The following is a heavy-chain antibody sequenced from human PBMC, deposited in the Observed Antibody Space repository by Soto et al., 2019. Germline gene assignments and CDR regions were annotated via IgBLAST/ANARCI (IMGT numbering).Heavy chain of an antibody. V-gene: IGHV3-23*01. J-gene: IGHJ4*02. CDR2: TGISGRTT. CDR3: ATVHNTSRSFDY. Sequence: GGSLRLSSAASGFTITSSAMSWVRQAPGKGLEWVSTTGISGRTTYYADSVKGRFTVSRDDSKNTLDLQMSSLRAEDTAVYYCATVHNTSRSFDYWGQGTPVTVSS. D-gene: IGHD1-20*01. CDR1: GFTITSSA.